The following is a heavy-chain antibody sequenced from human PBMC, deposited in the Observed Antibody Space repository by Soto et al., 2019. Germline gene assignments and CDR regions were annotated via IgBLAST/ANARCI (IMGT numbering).Heavy chain of an antibody. CDR1: GGSIIGGGYC. V-gene: IGHV4-31*02. CDR3: ARDPGGGVVPAAHGMDV. CDR2: IYYSGST. D-gene: IGHD2-2*01. J-gene: IGHJ6*02. Sequence: PSETLSLRWTVSGGSIIGGGYCWSWISQHPGKGLEWIGYIYYSGSTYYNPSLKSRVTISVDTSKNQFSLKLSSVTAADTAVYYCARDPGGGVVPAAHGMDVWVHGTTVTVSS.